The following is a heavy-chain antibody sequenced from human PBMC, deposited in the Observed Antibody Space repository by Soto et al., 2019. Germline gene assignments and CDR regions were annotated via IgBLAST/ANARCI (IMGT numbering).Heavy chain of an antibody. D-gene: IGHD2-2*01. CDR2: MNPNSGGT. V-gene: IGHV1-2*02. CDR3: ARVVVPAARSRMKFDP. Sequence: QVQLVQSGAEVKKPGASVKVSCKASGYTFTSYDINWVRQATGQGLEWMGWMNPNSGGTNYAQKFQGRVTMTRDTSISTAYMELSRLRSDDTAVYYCARVVVPAARSRMKFDPWGQGTLVTVSS. J-gene: IGHJ5*02. CDR1: GYTFTSYD.